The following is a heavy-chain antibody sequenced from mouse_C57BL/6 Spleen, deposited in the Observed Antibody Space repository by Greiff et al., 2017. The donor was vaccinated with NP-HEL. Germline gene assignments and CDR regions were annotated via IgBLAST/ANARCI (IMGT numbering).Heavy chain of an antibody. D-gene: IGHD1-1*01. CDR2: IYPSDSET. CDR1: GYTFTSYW. CDR3: ARDYYYGSSYWYFDV. Sequence: VQLQQPGAELVRPGSSVKLSCKASGYTFTSYWMDWVKQRPGQGLEWIGNIYPSDSETHSNQKFKDKATLTVDKSSSTAYMQLSSLTSEDSAVYYCARDYYYGSSYWYFDVWGTGTTVTVSS. V-gene: IGHV1-61*01. J-gene: IGHJ1*03.